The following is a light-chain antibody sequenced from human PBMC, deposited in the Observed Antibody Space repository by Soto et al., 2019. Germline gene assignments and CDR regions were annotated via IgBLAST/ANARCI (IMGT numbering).Light chain of an antibody. CDR3: CSYGGSYTWV. CDR2: DVS. Sequence: QSVLTQARSVSGSPGQSVTISCTGTSGDVGGYNFVSWYQQHPGNAPKLIIFDVSQRPSGVPDRFSGSKSGNTASLTISGLQAEDEADYYCCSYGGSYTWVFGGGTKLTVL. CDR1: SGDVGGYNF. J-gene: IGLJ3*02. V-gene: IGLV2-11*01.